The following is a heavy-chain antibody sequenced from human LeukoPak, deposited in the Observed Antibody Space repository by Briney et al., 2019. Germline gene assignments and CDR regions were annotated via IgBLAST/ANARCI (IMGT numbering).Heavy chain of an antibody. Sequence: GGSLRLSCAASGLTFSSYSMNWVRQAPGKGLEWVSYISSSSSTIYYADSVKGRFPISRDNAQNSLYLHMNSLSAEDTAVYYCARAPYYYYYMDAWGKGTTVTVSS. CDR3: ARAPYYYYYMDA. V-gene: IGHV3-48*01. CDR1: GLTFSSYS. CDR2: ISSSSSTI. J-gene: IGHJ6*03.